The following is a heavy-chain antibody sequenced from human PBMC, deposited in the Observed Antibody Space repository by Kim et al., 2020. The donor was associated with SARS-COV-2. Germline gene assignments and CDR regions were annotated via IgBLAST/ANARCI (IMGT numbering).Heavy chain of an antibody. CDR1: GFIFSSSW. V-gene: IGHV3-74*01. Sequence: GGSLRLSCAASGFIFSSSWMHWVRQTPGKGLVGVSLINGDGSSTNYADSVKGRFTISRDNAKNTLYLQMNSLRAEDTAVYYCARGGGSYSYYWGQGTLVT. CDR2: INGDGSST. CDR3: ARGGGSYSYY. J-gene: IGHJ4*02. D-gene: IGHD1-26*01.